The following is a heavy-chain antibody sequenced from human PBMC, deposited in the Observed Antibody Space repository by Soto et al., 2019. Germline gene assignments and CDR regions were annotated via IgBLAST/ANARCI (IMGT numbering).Heavy chain of an antibody. CDR3: ARDYVLRYFDWLLPSKFYYYYYGMDV. CDR1: GYTFTSYD. D-gene: IGHD3-9*01. Sequence: ASVKVSCKASGYTFTSYDINWVRQATGQGLEWMGWMNPNSGNTGYAQKFQGRVTMTRNTSISTAYMELSSLRSEDTAVCYCARDYVLRYFDWLLPSKFYYYYYGMDVWGQGTTVTVSS. V-gene: IGHV1-8*01. CDR2: MNPNSGNT. J-gene: IGHJ6*02.